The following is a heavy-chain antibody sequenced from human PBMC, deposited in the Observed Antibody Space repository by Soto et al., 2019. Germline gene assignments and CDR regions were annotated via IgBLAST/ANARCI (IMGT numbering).Heavy chain of an antibody. CDR3: ASNPYIAAAGPEGLILNY. J-gene: IGHJ4*02. CDR2: ISAYNGNT. CDR1: GYTFTSYG. Sequence: GASVKVSCKASGYTFTSYGISWVRQAPGQGLEWMGWISAYNGNTNYAQKLQGRVTMTTDTSTSTAYMELRSLRSDDTAVYYCASNPYIAAAGPEGLILNYWGQGTLVTVSS. V-gene: IGHV1-18*01. D-gene: IGHD6-13*01.